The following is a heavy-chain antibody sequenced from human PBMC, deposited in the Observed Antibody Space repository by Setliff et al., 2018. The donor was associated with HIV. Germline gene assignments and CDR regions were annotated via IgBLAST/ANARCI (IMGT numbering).Heavy chain of an antibody. CDR1: GGAFSGYY. J-gene: IGHJ4*02. V-gene: IGHV4-34*01. CDR2: VNHKGVA. D-gene: IGHD2-21*01. Sequence: SETLSLTCAVYGGAFSGYYWTWIRQSPGRGLEWIGEVNHKGVANYSPALMRRATISADPSKNQFSLRLSSVTAADTALYFCTRAQIAAPRPFDYWGQGTLVTAPQ. CDR3: TRAQIAAPRPFDY.